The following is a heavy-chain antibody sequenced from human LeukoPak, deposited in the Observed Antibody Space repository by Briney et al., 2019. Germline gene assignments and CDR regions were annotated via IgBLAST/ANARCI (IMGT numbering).Heavy chain of an antibody. CDR2: ISSSSSYI. J-gene: IGHJ4*02. CDR3: ARDQYGAYVFDY. D-gene: IGHD4-17*01. CDR1: GFTFSSYS. V-gene: IGHV3-21*01. Sequence: PGGSLRLSCAASGFTFSSYSMNWVRQAPGKGLEWVASISSSSSYIYYADSVKGRFTISRDNAKNSLYLQMNSLRAEATAVYYCARDQYGAYVFDYWGQGTLVTVSS.